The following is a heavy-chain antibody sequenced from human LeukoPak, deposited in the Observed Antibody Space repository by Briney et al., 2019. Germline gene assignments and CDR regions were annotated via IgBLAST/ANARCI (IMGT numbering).Heavy chain of an antibody. V-gene: IGHV3-48*04. Sequence: GGSLRLSCAASGFTFSSYSMNWVRQAPGKGLEWVSYISSSSSTIYYADSVKGRFTISRDNAKNSLYLQVNSLRAEDTAVYYCATPIAARHPFNDYWGQGTLVTVSS. J-gene: IGHJ4*02. CDR3: ATPIAARHPFNDY. CDR2: ISSSSSTI. CDR1: GFTFSSYS. D-gene: IGHD6-6*01.